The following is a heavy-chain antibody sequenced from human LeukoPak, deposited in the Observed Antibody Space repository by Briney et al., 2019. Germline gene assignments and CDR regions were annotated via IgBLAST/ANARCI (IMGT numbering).Heavy chain of an antibody. Sequence: SETLSLTCTVSGGSISSGGYSWSWIRQPPGKGLEWIGYIYHSGSTYYNPSLKSRVTISVDRSKNQFSLKLSSVTAADTAVYYCAGVLADGDSTSYYYYGMDVWGQGTTVTVSS. J-gene: IGHJ6*02. CDR3: AGVLADGDSTSYYYYGMDV. V-gene: IGHV4-30-2*01. CDR2: IYHSGST. CDR1: GGSISSGGYS. D-gene: IGHD2-21*02.